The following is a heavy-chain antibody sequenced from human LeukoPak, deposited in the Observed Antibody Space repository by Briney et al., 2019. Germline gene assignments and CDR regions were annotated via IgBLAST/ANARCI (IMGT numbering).Heavy chain of an antibody. Sequence: KPSETLSLTCTVSGGSISSGDYYWSWLRQPPGKGLEWIGYIYYSGSTYYNPSLKSRVTISVDTSKNQFSLKLSSVTAADTAVYYCARDDCSSTSCSLDYWGQGTLVTVSS. CDR1: GGSISSGDYY. CDR3: ARDDCSSTSCSLDY. CDR2: IYYSGST. V-gene: IGHV4-30-4*01. D-gene: IGHD2-2*01. J-gene: IGHJ4*02.